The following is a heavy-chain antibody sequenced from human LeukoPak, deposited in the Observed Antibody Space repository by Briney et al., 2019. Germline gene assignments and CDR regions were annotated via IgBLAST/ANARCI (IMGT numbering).Heavy chain of an antibody. CDR1: GGTFSSYA. Sequence: SVKVSCKASGGTFSSYAISWVRQAPGQGLEWMGGIIPIFGTANYAQKFQGRVTITADESTSTAYVELSSLRSEDTAVYYCARSTTELLPLYYYYYMDVWGKGTTVTVSS. D-gene: IGHD1-26*01. CDR3: ARSTTELLPLYYYYYMDV. V-gene: IGHV1-69*13. CDR2: IIPIFGTA. J-gene: IGHJ6*03.